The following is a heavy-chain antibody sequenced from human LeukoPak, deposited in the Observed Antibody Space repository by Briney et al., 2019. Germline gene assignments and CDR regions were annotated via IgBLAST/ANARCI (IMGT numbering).Heavy chain of an antibody. CDR2: IIPIFGTA. J-gene: IGHJ4*02. Sequence: ASVKVSCKASGGTFSSYAISWVRQAPGQGLEWMGWIIPIFGTANYAQKFQGRVTITADESTSTAYLELSSLRSEDTAVYYCARARYDFWSGYYTGYFDYWGQGTLVTVSS. CDR1: GGTFSSYA. V-gene: IGHV1-69*13. CDR3: ARARYDFWSGYYTGYFDY. D-gene: IGHD3-3*01.